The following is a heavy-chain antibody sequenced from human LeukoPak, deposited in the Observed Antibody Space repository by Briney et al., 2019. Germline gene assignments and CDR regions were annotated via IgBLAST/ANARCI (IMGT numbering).Heavy chain of an antibody. CDR3: ARGGRDSSGYYDDAFDI. Sequence: SETLSLTCTVSGGSMSNSSYYWGWIRQPPGKGLEWIGSIYYTGSTYYNPSFKSRITISVDTSKNQFSLKLSSVTAADTAVYYCARGGRDSSGYYDDAFDIWGQGTMVTVSS. CDR2: IYYTGST. J-gene: IGHJ3*02. CDR1: GGSMSNSSYY. D-gene: IGHD3-22*01. V-gene: IGHV4-39*07.